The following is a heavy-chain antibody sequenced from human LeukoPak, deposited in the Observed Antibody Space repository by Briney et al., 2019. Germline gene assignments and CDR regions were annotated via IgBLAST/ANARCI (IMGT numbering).Heavy chain of an antibody. V-gene: IGHV1-8*01. CDR1: GYTFTSYD. CDR2: MNPNSGNT. CDR3: ARVRKGELPFHVTPFDY. J-gene: IGHJ4*02. Sequence: GASVKVSCKASGYTFTSYDINWVRQATGQGLEWMGWMNPNSGNTGYAQKFQGRVTMTRNTSISTAYMELSSLRSEDTAVYYCARVRKGELPFHVTPFDYWGQGTLVTVSS. D-gene: IGHD1-7*01.